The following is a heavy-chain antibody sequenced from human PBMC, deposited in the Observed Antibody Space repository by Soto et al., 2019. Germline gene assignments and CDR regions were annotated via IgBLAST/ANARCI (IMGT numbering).Heavy chain of an antibody. Sequence: SGPTLVNPTQILTLTCTFSGFSLSTTGVGAGGISQLPGKAVEWLALFYWNGDEHYSPSLKSRLTITKDTSKNQVVLTMNNMQPVDTATYYCAHRIRTGWPDYWGQGTLVTVSS. V-gene: IGHV2-5*01. CDR3: AHRIRTGWPDY. D-gene: IGHD2-15*01. CDR2: FYWNGDE. J-gene: IGHJ4*02. CDR1: GFSLSTTGVG.